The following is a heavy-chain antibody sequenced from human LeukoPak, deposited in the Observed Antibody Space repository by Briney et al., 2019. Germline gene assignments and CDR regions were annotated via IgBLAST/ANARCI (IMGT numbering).Heavy chain of an antibody. CDR3: ARDRGYSSGWYEFDY. D-gene: IGHD6-19*01. Sequence: SVKVSCKASGGTFSSYAISWVRQAPGQGLEWMGGIIPIFGTANYAQKSQGRVTITADESTSTAYMELSSLRSEDTAVYYCARDRGYSSGWYEFDYWGQGTLVTVSS. V-gene: IGHV1-69*13. CDR1: GGTFSSYA. CDR2: IIPIFGTA. J-gene: IGHJ4*02.